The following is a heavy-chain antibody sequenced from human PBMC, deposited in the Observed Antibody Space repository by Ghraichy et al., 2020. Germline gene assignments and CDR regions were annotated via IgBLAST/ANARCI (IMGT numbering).Heavy chain of an antibody. Sequence: GGSLRLSCAASGFTFSSYAMHWVRQAPGKGLEWVAVISYDGSNKYYADSVKGRFTISRDNSKNTLYLQMNSLRAEDTAVYYCARAGKDIVVVPAGAIDPWGQGTLVTVSS. CDR1: GFTFSSYA. CDR2: ISYDGSNK. D-gene: IGHD2-2*01. CDR3: ARAGKDIVVVPAGAIDP. J-gene: IGHJ5*02. V-gene: IGHV3-30-3*01.